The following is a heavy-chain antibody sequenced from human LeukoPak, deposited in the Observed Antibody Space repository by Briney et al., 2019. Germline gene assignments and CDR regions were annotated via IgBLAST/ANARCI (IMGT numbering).Heavy chain of an antibody. CDR1: GYTFTGYY. J-gene: IGHJ4*02. CDR3: ARQMGELAYFDY. CDR2: INPNSGGT. D-gene: IGHD1-7*01. V-gene: IGHV1-2*02. Sequence: ASVKVSCKASGYTFTGYYIHWVRQGPGQGLEWMGWINPNSGGTNYAQKFQGRVTMTRDTSISTAYMELSRLRSDDTAVYYCARQMGELAYFDYWGQGTLVTVSS.